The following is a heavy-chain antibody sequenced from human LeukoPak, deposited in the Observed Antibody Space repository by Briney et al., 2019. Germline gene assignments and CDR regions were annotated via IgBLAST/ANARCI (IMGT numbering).Heavy chain of an antibody. D-gene: IGHD6-19*01. V-gene: IGHV1-2*02. CDR3: ASWEGSGQVADAFDI. CDR2: INPNSGGT. J-gene: IGHJ3*02. CDR1: GYTFTGYY. Sequence: VASVKVSCKASGYTFTGYYMHCVRQAPGQGLEWMGWINPNSGGTNYAQKFQVRVTMTRDTSISTAYMELSRLRSDNTAVYSCASWEGSGQVADAFDIWGQGTMVTVSS.